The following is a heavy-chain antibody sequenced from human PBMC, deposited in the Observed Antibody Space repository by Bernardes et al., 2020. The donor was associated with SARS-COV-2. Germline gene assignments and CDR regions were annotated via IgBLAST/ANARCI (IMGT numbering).Heavy chain of an antibody. CDR3: AKVGVAGTDY. D-gene: IGHD6-19*01. J-gene: IGHJ4*02. Sequence: SLSLSCAASGFTFNDYAMHWVRQAPGQGLEWVSGISWNSGSIGYADSVKGRFTISRDNAKNSLYLQMNSLRAEDTALYYCAKVGVAGTDYWGQGTLVTVSS. V-gene: IGHV3-9*01. CDR2: ISWNSGSI. CDR1: GFTFNDYA.